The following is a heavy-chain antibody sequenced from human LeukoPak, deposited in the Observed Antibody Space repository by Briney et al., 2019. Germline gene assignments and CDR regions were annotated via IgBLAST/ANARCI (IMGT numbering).Heavy chain of an antibody. D-gene: IGHD2-8*01. CDR3: ARDTVNGPFVISLDY. CDR1: GFSLTSYE. CDR2: FEGGDNTE. V-gene: IGHV3-48*03. J-gene: IGHJ4*02. Sequence: GGSLRLSCAASGFSLTSYEMNWVRQTQGRGLEWVSHFEGGDNTEYYADSVRGRFSMSRDNAKNSLYLEMNSLRAEDTAVYYCARDTVNGPFVISLDYWGQGTLVSVSS.